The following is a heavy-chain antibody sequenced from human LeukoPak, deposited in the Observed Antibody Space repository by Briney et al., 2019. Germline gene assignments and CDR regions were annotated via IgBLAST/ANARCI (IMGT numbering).Heavy chain of an antibody. D-gene: IGHD5-24*01. CDR1: GGSIGSYY. J-gene: IGHJ4*02. CDR3: AADQMATIPVY. Sequence: SETLSLTCTVSGGSIGSYYWSWIRQPPGKGLEWIGYIYYSGSTNYNPSLKSRVTISVDTSKNQFSLKLSSVTAADTAVYYCAADQMATIPVYWGQGTLVTVSS. V-gene: IGHV4-59*08. CDR2: IYYSGST.